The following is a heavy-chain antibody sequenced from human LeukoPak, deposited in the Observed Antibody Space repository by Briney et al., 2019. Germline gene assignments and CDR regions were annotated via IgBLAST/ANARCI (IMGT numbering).Heavy chain of an antibody. J-gene: IGHJ4*02. D-gene: IGHD3-16*02. CDR2: IWYDGSNK. Sequence: PGGSLRLSCAASGFTFSSYGMHWVRQAPGKGLEWVAVIWYDGSNKYYADSVKGRFTISRDNSKNTLYLQMNSLRAGDTAVYYCARGIMITFGGVIDPFDYWGQGTLVTVSS. CDR1: GFTFSSYG. CDR3: ARGIMITFGGVIDPFDY. V-gene: IGHV3-33*01.